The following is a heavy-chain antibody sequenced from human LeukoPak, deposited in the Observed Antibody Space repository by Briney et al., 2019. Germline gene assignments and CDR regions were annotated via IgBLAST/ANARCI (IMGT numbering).Heavy chain of an antibody. CDR2: INHSGST. D-gene: IGHD6-19*01. CDR1: GGSLSGYY. CDR3: ARASSGWYNWFDP. J-gene: IGHJ5*02. Sequence: SETLSLTCAVYGGSLSGYYWSWIRQPPGKGLEWIGEINHSGSTNYNPSLKSRVTISVDTSKNQFSLKLSSVTAADTAVYHCARASSGWYNWFDPWGQGALVTVSS. V-gene: IGHV4-34*01.